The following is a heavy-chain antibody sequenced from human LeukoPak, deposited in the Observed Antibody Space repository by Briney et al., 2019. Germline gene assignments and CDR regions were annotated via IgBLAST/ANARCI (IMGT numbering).Heavy chain of an antibody. V-gene: IGHV3-74*01. J-gene: IGHJ4*02. D-gene: IGHD6-13*01. CDR3: ARGASPWYDY. CDR2: ITSDGRSA. Sequence: GGSLRLSCAASGFTFSSYWMHWVREAPGKGRVWVSRITSDGRSASYADSVKGRFTMSRDNAKNTLYLQMNSLRAEETAVYYCARGASPWYDYWGQGTLVTVSS. CDR1: GFTFSSYW.